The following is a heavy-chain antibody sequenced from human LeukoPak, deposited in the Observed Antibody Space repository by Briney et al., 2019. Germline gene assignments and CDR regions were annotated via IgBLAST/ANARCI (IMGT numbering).Heavy chain of an antibody. Sequence: ASVKVSCKASGYTFTGYYMHWVRQAPGQGREWMGWINPNSGGTNYAQKFQGRVTMTRDTSISTAYMELSRLRSDATAVYYCARDGDIVVVVAAPTLDYWGQGTLVTVSS. CDR3: ARDGDIVVVVAAPTLDY. CDR1: GYTFTGYY. J-gene: IGHJ4*02. D-gene: IGHD2-15*01. V-gene: IGHV1-2*02. CDR2: INPNSGGT.